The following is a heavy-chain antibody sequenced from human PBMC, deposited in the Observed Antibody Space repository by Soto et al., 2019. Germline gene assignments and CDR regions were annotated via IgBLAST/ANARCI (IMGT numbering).Heavy chain of an antibody. Sequence: SETLSLTCTVSGDSVTSGSHYWNWIRHTPGKGLEWIGYIYYGVSTNYNPSLRSRVTISVDTSKNQLSLNLSSVTAADTAIYYCARDQTGTYEFQHWGQGTLVTVSS. D-gene: IGHD1-26*01. J-gene: IGHJ4*02. CDR1: GDSVTSGSHY. V-gene: IGHV4-61*01. CDR3: ARDQTGTYEFQH. CDR2: IYYGVST.